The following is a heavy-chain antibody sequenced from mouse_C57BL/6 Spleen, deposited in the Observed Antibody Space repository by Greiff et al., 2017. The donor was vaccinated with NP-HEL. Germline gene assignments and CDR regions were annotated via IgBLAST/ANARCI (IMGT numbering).Heavy chain of an antibody. V-gene: IGHV5-12*01. J-gene: IGHJ3*01. D-gene: IGHD1-1*01. CDR2: ISNGGGST. Sequence: DVMLVESGGGLVQPGGSLKLSCAASGFTFSDYYMYWVRQTPEKRLEWVAYISNGGGSTYYPDTVKGRFTISRDNAKNTLYLQMSRLKSEDTAMYYGARRDYGSPFAYWGQGTLVTVSA. CDR1: GFTFSDYY. CDR3: ARRDYGSPFAY.